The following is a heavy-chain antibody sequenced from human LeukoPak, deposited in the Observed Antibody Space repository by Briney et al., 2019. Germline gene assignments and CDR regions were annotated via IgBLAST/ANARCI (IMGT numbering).Heavy chain of an antibody. Sequence: GGSLRLSCVASGFTFSSYAMHWVRQAPGKGLEWVAVISYDGSNKYYADSVKGRFTISRDNSKNTLYLQMSSLRAEDTAIYYCAKSSQLGIRLAFDYWGQGTLVTVSS. J-gene: IGHJ4*02. CDR2: ISYDGSNK. D-gene: IGHD7-27*01. CDR1: GFTFSSYA. CDR3: AKSSQLGIRLAFDY. V-gene: IGHV3-30-3*02.